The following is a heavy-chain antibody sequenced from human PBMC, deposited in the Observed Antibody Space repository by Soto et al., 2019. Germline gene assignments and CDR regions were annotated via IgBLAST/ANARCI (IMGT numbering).Heavy chain of an antibody. J-gene: IGHJ4*02. CDR3: ARVVSGYVWVNEC. CDR2: IIPTFGTA. V-gene: IGHV1-69*01. CDR1: GGMFSSYD. Sequence: QEKLVQSGAEVKKPGSSVKVSCTASGGMFSSYDISWVRQAPGQGLEWMGGIIPTFGTANSAQKFQGRVTINADESTNTADMGLSILKAEDTLNYYYARVVSGYVWVNECWGQGTLGTVSS. D-gene: IGHD3-22*01.